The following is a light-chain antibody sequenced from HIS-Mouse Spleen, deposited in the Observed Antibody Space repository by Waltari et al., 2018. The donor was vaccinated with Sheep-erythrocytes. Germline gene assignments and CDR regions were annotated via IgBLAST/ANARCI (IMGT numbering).Light chain of an antibody. CDR1: QSVSSY. Sequence: EIVLTQSPATLSLSPGERATLSCRASQSVSSYLAWYQQKPGQAPRLLIYDASNRATGIQTRVSGSGSGTHFTLTISSLEPEDFAVHYFQQRSNWYTFGQGTKLEIK. CDR3: QQRSNWYT. V-gene: IGKV3-11*01. J-gene: IGKJ2*01. CDR2: DAS.